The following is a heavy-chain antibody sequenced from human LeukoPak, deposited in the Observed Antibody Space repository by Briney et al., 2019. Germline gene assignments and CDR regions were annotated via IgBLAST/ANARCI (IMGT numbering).Heavy chain of an antibody. Sequence: GGSLRLSCAASGFAFSTNWMDRVRRAPGKGLEWVGNINQDGSVKHYVDSVRGRFTISRDNARNSVYLQMSALRVEDTAVYYCTRDFVFWGQGSLVTASS. CDR1: GFAFSTNW. CDR3: TRDFVF. V-gene: IGHV3-7*01. CDR2: INQDGSVK. D-gene: IGHD3-3*01. J-gene: IGHJ4*02.